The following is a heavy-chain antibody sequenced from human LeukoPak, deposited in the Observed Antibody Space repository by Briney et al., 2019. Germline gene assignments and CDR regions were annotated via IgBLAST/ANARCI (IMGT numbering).Heavy chain of an antibody. V-gene: IGHV6-1*01. D-gene: IGHD3-16*01. Sequence: SQTLSLTCAISGDSVSSDNVGWNWIRQSPSRGLEWLGRTYYRSKWYTDYAVSVSSRITINPDASKNQFSLQLNSVTPEDTAVYYCASSSLRGSDAFDIWGQGTMVTVSS. CDR3: ASSSLRGSDAFDI. CDR1: GDSVSSDNVG. CDR2: TYYRSKWYT. J-gene: IGHJ3*02.